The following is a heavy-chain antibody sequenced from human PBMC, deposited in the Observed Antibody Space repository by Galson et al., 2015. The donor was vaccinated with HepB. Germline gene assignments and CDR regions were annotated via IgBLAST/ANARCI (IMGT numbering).Heavy chain of an antibody. V-gene: IGHV1-18*04. CDR1: GYTFTSYG. J-gene: IGHJ6*03. CDR3: AREGNGNYYYYYMDV. Sequence: SVKVSCKASGYTFTSYGISWVRQAPGQGLEWMGWISAYNGNTNYAQKLQGRVTMTTDTSTSTAYMELRSLRAEDTAVYYCAREGNGNYYYYYMDVWGKGTTVTVSS. CDR2: ISAYNGNT. D-gene: IGHD3-16*01.